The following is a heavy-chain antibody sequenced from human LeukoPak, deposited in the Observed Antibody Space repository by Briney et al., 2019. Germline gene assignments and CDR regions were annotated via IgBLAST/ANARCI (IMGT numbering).Heavy chain of an antibody. J-gene: IGHJ4*02. CDR1: GFTFSNNW. V-gene: IGHV3-7*01. CDR3: ARWSYDILTGCDY. Sequence: GGSLRLSCAASGFTFSNNWMTWVRQAPGKGLEWVATVKKDASEKYYVDSVKGRFTISRDNAKNSLYLQMNSLRAEDTAVYYCARWSYDILTGCDYWGQGTLVTVSS. D-gene: IGHD3-9*01. CDR2: VKKDASEK.